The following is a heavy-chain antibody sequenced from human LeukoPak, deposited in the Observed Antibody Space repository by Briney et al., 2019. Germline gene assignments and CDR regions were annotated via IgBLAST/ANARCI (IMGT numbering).Heavy chain of an antibody. CDR1: GYTFTGYY. CDR3: ARVKTMIVVVRLFDY. Sequence: ASVKVSCKASGYTFTGYYMHWVRQAPGQGLEWMGWINPNSGGTNYAQKFRGRVTMTRDTSISTAFMDLSRLRSDDTAVYYCARVKTMIVVVRLFDYWGQGTQVTVSS. CDR2: INPNSGGT. D-gene: IGHD3-22*01. J-gene: IGHJ4*02. V-gene: IGHV1-2*02.